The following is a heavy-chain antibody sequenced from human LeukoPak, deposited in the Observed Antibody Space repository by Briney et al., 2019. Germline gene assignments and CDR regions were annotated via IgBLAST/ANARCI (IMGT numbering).Heavy chain of an antibody. J-gene: IGHJ4*02. CDR2: IKRDGSEE. Sequence: GGSLRLSCAASGFTFSSYAMSWVRQAPGKGLEWVANIKRDGSEENYVDSVRGRFTISTDSAKNSLDLQMNSLRAEDTAVYYCTRDERWGQGTLVTVSS. CDR3: TRDER. CDR1: GFTFSSYA. V-gene: IGHV3-7*01.